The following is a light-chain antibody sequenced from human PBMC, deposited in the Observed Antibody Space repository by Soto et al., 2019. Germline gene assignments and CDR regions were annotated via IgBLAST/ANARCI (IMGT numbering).Light chain of an antibody. CDR1: QNINRW. CDR3: LQYTVYPLS. V-gene: IGKV1-5*03. CDR2: KAS. Sequence: PSTLSASVGDRVTITCRARQNINRWLAWYQQRPGKAPNLLIHKASTLEVGVPSRFSGSASGTEFTLTISSLQPDDFAVYFCLQYTVYPLSFGGGTKVDIK. J-gene: IGKJ4*01.